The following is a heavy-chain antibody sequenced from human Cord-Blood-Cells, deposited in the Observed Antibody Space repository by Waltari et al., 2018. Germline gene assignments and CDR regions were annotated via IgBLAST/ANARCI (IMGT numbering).Heavy chain of an antibody. CDR1: GYTFTSYG. CDR2: ISADNGNR. V-gene: IGHV1-18*01. J-gene: IGHJ3*02. Sequence: QVQLVQSGAEVNKPGASVKVSCNASGYTFTSYGISRVRQAPGQGLEWMGWISADNGNRTGGRKLQGRVTMTTDTSTSTAYMELRSQRSDDTAAYYCARLLGYAFDSWGQGTMVTVCS. CDR3: ARLLGYAFDS. D-gene: IGHD7-27*01.